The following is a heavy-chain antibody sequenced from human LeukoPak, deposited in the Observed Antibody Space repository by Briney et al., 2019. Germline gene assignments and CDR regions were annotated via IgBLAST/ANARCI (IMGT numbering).Heavy chain of an antibody. D-gene: IGHD2-15*01. CDR2: ISSSGSTI. J-gene: IGHJ6*02. CDR1: GFTFSDYY. CDR3: ASSTASYCNGGSCGYDYYGMDV. V-gene: IGHV3-11*01. Sequence: GGSLRLSCAASGFTFSDYYMSWIRQAPGKGPEWVSYISSSGSTIYYADSVKGRFTISRDSAKNSLYLQMNSLRAEDTAVYYCASSTASYCNGGSCGYDYYGMDVWGQGTTVTVSS.